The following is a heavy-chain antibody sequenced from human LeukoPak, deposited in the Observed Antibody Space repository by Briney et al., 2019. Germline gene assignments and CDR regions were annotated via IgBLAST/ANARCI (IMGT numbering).Heavy chain of an antibody. J-gene: IGHJ4*02. CDR1: GFTFSSYT. Sequence: GGSLRLSCPASGFTFSSYTMNWIRQAPGKGLEWVSSITSTSSYIYYADSVKGRFTISRDNAKHSLYLQMNSLKAEDTAVYYCARDPGSGGYWGQGTLVTVSS. V-gene: IGHV3-21*01. D-gene: IGHD6-19*01. CDR2: ITSTSSYI. CDR3: ARDPGSGGY.